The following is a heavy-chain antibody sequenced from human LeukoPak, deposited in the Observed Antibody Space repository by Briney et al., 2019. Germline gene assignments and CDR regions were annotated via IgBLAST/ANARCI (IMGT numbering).Heavy chain of an antibody. Sequence: PGASVTVSCKASGYTFTGYYMHWVRQAPGQGLEWMGRINPNSGGTNYAQRFQGRVTMTRDTSISTAYMELSRLRSDDTAVYYCARLTPRIAATGTLYYYYLDVWGKGTTVTVSS. J-gene: IGHJ6*03. V-gene: IGHV1-2*06. CDR3: ARLTPRIAATGTLYYYYLDV. CDR1: GYTFTGYY. CDR2: INPNSGGT. D-gene: IGHD6-13*01.